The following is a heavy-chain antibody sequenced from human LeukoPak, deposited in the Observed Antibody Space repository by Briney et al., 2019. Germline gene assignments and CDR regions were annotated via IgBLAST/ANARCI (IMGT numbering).Heavy chain of an antibody. CDR3: ARDSGYSSSWYRKDFDY. CDR1: GFTFSSYA. D-gene: IGHD6-13*01. V-gene: IGHV3-30*04. J-gene: IGHJ4*02. Sequence: PGGSLRLSCAASGFTFSSYAMHWVRQAPGKGLEWVAVISYDGSNKYYADSVKGRFTISRDNSKNTLYLQMNSLRAEDTAVYYCARDSGYSSSWYRKDFDYWGQGTLVTVSS. CDR2: ISYDGSNK.